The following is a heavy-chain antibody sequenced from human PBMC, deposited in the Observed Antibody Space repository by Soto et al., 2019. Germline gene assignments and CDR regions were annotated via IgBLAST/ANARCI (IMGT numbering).Heavy chain of an antibody. V-gene: IGHV3-23*01. CDR2: ISGSGGST. CDR1: GITFSSYA. D-gene: IGHD2-2*01. Sequence: GGSLRLSCAAPGITFSSYAMSWVRQAPGKGLEWVSGISGSGGSTNYADSVKGRFTISRDNSRNTLYLQMSSLRVEDTAIYYCAKDGVRYCSSPSCYFFDYWGQGTLVTVSS. J-gene: IGHJ4*02. CDR3: AKDGVRYCSSPSCYFFDY.